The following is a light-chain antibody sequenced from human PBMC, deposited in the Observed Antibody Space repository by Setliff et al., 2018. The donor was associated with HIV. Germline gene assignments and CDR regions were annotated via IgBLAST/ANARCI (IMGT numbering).Light chain of an antibody. Sequence: QSVLTQPASVSGSPGQSITISCTGTSNDVGGYNYVSWYQQHPGKAPKLMIYDVSKRPSGVSNRFSGSKSGNTASLTISGLQAEDEADYYCCSYAGSSTFPYVFGTGTKVTVL. J-gene: IGLJ1*01. CDR1: SNDVGGYNY. CDR2: DVS. CDR3: CSYAGSSTFPYV. V-gene: IGLV2-23*02.